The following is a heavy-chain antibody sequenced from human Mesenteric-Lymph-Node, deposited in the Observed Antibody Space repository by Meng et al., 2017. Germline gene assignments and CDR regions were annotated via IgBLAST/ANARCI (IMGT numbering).Heavy chain of an antibody. CDR3: ARCEWFGELFYYFDY. CDR1: GGSISSGGYY. J-gene: IGHJ4*02. Sequence: LRLSCTVSGGSISSGGYYWSWIRQHPGKGLEWIGYIYYSGSTYYNPSLKSRVTISVDTSKNQFSLKLSSVTAADTAVYYCARCEWFGELFYYFDYWGQGTLVTVSS. V-gene: IGHV4-31*03. D-gene: IGHD3-10*01. CDR2: IYYSGST.